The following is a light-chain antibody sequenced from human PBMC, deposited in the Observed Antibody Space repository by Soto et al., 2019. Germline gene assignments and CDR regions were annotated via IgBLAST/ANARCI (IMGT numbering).Light chain of an antibody. CDR2: SAS. CDR3: QQYGGSPWT. V-gene: IGKV3-20*01. CDR1: QSVTSSY. Sequence: EIVLTQSPGTLSLSPGERATLSCRASQSVTSSYLAWYQQKPGQAPRLLIYSASSRATGIPDRFSGSGSGTDFTLTISRLEPEDFAVYYCQQYGGSPWTFGQGTKVE. J-gene: IGKJ1*01.